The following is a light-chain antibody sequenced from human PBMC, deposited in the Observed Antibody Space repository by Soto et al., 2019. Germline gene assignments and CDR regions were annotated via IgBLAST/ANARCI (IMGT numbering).Light chain of an antibody. V-gene: IGKV1-39*01. CDR1: QSISVY. CDR2: AAS. CDR3: KQTYRIHYT. Sequence: DIQMTHSPSSLSVSIGDRVTITCRSSQSISVYINWYQKKSGTPPKLLMYAASNLQSGVPSRFSGRGSGKDLTLTISSLQPEDFASYYSKQTYRIHYTFGHGT. J-gene: IGKJ2*01.